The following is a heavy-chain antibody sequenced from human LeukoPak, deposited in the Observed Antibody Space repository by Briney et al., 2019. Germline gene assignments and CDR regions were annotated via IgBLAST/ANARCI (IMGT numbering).Heavy chain of an antibody. J-gene: IGHJ4*02. V-gene: IGHV3-21*01. Sequence: GGSLRLSCAASGFTYSSYSMNWVCQAPGKGLEWVSSISSSSSYIYYADSVKSRFTISRDNAKNSLYLQMNSLRAEDTAVYYCARGDAYLDYWGQGTLVTVSS. CDR3: ARGDAYLDY. CDR2: ISSSSSYI. CDR1: GFTYSSYS. D-gene: IGHD2-21*02.